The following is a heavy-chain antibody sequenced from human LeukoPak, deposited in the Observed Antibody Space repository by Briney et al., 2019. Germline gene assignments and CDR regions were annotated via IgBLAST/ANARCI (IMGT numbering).Heavy chain of an antibody. CDR1: GGTFSSYA. CDR2: IIPIFGTA. Sequence: SVKVSCKASGGTFSSYAISWVRQAPGQGLEWMGGIIPIFGTASYAQKFQGRVTITTDESTSTAYMELSSLRSEDTAVYYCARGPITMITENSYYFDYWGQGTLVTVSS. CDR3: ARGPITMITENSYYFDY. V-gene: IGHV1-69*05. D-gene: IGHD3-22*01. J-gene: IGHJ4*02.